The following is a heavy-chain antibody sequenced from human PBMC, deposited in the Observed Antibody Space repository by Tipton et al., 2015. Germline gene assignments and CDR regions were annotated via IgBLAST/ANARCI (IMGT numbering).Heavy chain of an antibody. J-gene: IGHJ4*02. CDR2: ISYDGSQK. D-gene: IGHD2/OR15-2a*01. V-gene: IGHV3-30*18. CDR1: GFAFSGYA. CDR3: AKTNMAAAFDY. Sequence: SLRLSCAASGFAFSGYAMHWVRQPPGKGLEWVADISYDGSQKHYGNSVKGRFTISRDNSKNTLYLHMSSLGTDDTALYFCAKTNMAAAFDYWGRGTLVTASS.